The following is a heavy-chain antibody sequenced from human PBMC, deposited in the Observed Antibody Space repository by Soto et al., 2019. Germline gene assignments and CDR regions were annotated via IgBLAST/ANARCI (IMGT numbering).Heavy chain of an antibody. D-gene: IGHD1-1*01. CDR1: GGSFSGYY. CDR3: ARGLGNRAAFDI. J-gene: IGHJ3*02. CDR2: INHSGST. Sequence: SETLSLTCAVYGGSFSGYYWSWIRQPPGKGLEWIGEINHSGSTNYNPSLKSRVTISVDTSKNQFSLKLSSVTAADTAVYYCARGLGNRAAFDIWGQGTMVTVSS. V-gene: IGHV4-34*01.